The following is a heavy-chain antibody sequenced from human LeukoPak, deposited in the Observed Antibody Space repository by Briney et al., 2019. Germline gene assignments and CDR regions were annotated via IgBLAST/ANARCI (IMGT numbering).Heavy chain of an antibody. V-gene: IGHV4-59*08. Sequence: PSETLSLTCTVSGGSISSYYWSWIRQPPGKGLEWIGYIYYSGSTNYNPSLKSRVTISVDTSKNQFSLKLSSVTAADTAVYYCARLRGSWGAGSFDYWGQGTLVTVSS. J-gene: IGHJ4*02. CDR2: IYYSGST. CDR1: GGSISSYY. D-gene: IGHD6-13*01. CDR3: ARLRGSWGAGSFDY.